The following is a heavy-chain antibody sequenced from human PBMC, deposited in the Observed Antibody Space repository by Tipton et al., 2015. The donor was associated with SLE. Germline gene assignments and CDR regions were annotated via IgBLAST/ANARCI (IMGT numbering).Heavy chain of an antibody. CDR3: AREARLEYYYGSGSSHYFDY. Sequence: TLSLTCTVSGGSISSYYWSWIRQPPGKGLEWIGYIYYSGSTNYNPSLKSRVTISVDTSKNQFSLKLSSVTAADTAVYYCAREARLEYYYGSGSSHYFDYWGQGTLVTVSS. J-gene: IGHJ4*02. CDR2: IYYSGST. D-gene: IGHD3-10*01. CDR1: GGSISSYY. V-gene: IGHV4-59*01.